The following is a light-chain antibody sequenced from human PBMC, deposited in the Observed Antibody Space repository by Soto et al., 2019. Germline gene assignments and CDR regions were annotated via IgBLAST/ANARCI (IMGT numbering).Light chain of an antibody. CDR2: GVS. CDR1: NSDVGGYNY. V-gene: IGLV2-14*01. Sequence: QSALTQPASVSGSPGQSITISCTGTNSDVGGYNYVSWYQRHPGKAPKLVIYGVSYRPSGVSNRFSGSKSGNTASLTISGLQAEDEADYYCSSYTTRNSWVFGGGTQLTV. CDR3: SSYTTRNSWV. J-gene: IGLJ3*02.